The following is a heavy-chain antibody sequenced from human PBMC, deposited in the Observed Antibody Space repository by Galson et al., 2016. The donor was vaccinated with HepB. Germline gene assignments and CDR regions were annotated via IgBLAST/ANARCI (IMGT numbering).Heavy chain of an antibody. CDR1: GGSINSNNR. CDR2: IYQSGTT. Sequence: SETLSPTCAVSGGSINSNNRWNWVRQPPGKGLEWSGEIYQSGTTHHNSSLKSGVTISIDNPKNQFSLRMTSVTAADTAVYYCSGGELARGSDPWGQGSLVTVSS. CDR3: SGGELARGSDP. V-gene: IGHV4-4*02. D-gene: IGHD5-24*01. J-gene: IGHJ5*02.